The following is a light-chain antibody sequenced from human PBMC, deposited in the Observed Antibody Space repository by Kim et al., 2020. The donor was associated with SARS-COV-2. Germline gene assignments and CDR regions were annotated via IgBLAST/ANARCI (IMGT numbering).Light chain of an antibody. CDR3: QAWDSSTAV. V-gene: IGLV3-1*01. CDR2: QDI. J-gene: IGLJ2*01. Sequence: VPPGQTASITCSGDKLGDKYACWYQQKPGQSPVLVIYQDIKRPSGIPERFSGSNSGNTATLTISGTQAMDEADYYCQAWDSSTAVFGGGTQLTVL. CDR1: KLGDKY.